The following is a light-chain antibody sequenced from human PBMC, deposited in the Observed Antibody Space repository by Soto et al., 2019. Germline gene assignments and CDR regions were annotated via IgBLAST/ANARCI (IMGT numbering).Light chain of an antibody. V-gene: IGKV1-39*01. CDR1: QSLGIF. CDR3: QQSYSTPQT. J-gene: IGKJ1*01. CDR2: AAS. Sequence: DIHMTQSPSSLSASVGYRVTITCRASQSLGIFLNWYQQKPGKAPKLLIFAASNLQSGVPSRFSGSESGTDFTLTISSLQPEDFATYYCQQSYSTPQTFGQGTKVDIK.